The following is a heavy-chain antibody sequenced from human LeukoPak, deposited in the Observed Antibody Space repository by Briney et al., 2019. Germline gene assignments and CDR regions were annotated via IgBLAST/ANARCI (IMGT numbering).Heavy chain of an antibody. CDR3: ARDGPLLSGGSSTN. D-gene: IGHD2-2*01. Sequence: PGGSLRLSCAASGFTVSSNYMSWVRQAPGKGLEWVSVIYSGGSTYYADSVKGRFTISRDNSKNTLYLQMNSLRAEDTAVYYCARDGPLLSGGSSTNWGQGTLVTVSS. CDR2: IYSGGST. CDR1: GFTVSSNY. V-gene: IGHV3-66*01. J-gene: IGHJ4*02.